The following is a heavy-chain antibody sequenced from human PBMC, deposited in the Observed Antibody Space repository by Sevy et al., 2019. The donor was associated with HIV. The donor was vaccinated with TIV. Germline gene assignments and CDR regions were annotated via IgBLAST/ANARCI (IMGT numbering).Heavy chain of an antibody. J-gene: IGHJ6*02. V-gene: IGHV3-30*04. D-gene: IGHD6-6*01. CDR3: ARGLAALPGYYYGMDV. CDR2: ILYDGSNK. CDR1: GFTFSTYG. Sequence: GGSLRLSCTASGFTFSTYGLHWVRQAPGKGLEWVAVILYDGSNKYYGDSVKGRFTISRENSKNTLYLQMNSLRGEDTAVYYCARGLAALPGYYYGMDVWGQGTTVTVSS.